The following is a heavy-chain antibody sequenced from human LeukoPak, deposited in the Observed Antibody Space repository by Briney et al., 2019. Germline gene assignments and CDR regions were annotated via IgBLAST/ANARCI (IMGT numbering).Heavy chain of an antibody. CDR1: GFTFSSYS. V-gene: IGHV3-21*01. Sequence: GGSLRLSCAASGFTFSSYSMNWVLQAPGKGLEWVSSISSSSSYIYYADSVKGRFTISRDNAKNSLYLQMNSLRAEDTAVYYCARGVAVAGNDYWGQGTLVTVSS. J-gene: IGHJ4*02. CDR3: ARGVAVAGNDY. CDR2: ISSSSSYI. D-gene: IGHD6-19*01.